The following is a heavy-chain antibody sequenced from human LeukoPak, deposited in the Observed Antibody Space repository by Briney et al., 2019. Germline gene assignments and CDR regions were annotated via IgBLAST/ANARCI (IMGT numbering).Heavy chain of an antibody. CDR1: GYTFTSNY. CDR3: ARVGGNYPIN. V-gene: IGHV1-46*01. D-gene: IGHD1-26*01. J-gene: IGHJ4*02. Sequence: GASVKVSCKASGYTFTSNYMLWVRQAPGQGLEWMGVINPSGGSTSYAQKFQGRVTMTRDTSTSTVYMELSSLRSEDTAVYYCARVGGNYPINWGQGSLVTVSS. CDR2: INPSGGST.